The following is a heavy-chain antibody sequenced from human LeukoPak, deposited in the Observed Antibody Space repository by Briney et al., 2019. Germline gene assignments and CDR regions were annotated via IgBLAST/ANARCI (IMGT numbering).Heavy chain of an antibody. V-gene: IGHV4-59*01. CDR2: IYYSGST. Sequence: PSETLSLTCTASGGSISSYYWSWIRQPPGKGLEWIGYIYYSGSTNYNPSLKSRVTISVDTSKNQFSLKLSSVTAADTAVYYCARGDSSGYYYPYWGQGTLVTVSS. D-gene: IGHD3-22*01. CDR1: GGSISSYY. CDR3: ARGDSSGYYYPY. J-gene: IGHJ4*02.